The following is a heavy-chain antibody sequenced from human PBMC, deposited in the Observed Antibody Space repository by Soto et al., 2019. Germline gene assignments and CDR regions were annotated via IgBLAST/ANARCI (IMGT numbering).Heavy chain of an antibody. D-gene: IGHD4-4*01. V-gene: IGHV4-4*02. Sequence: ASETLSLTCAVSGGSISSSNWWSWVRQPPGKGLEWIGEIYHSGSTNYNPSLKSRVTISVDKSKNQFSLKLSSVTAADTAVYYCARDTYSNYRWFDPWGQGTLVTVSS. CDR1: GGSISSSNW. CDR2: IYHSGST. J-gene: IGHJ5*02. CDR3: ARDTYSNYRWFDP.